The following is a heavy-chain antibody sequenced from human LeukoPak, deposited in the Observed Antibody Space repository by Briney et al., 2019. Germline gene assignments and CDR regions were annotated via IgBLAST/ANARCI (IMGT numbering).Heavy chain of an antibody. V-gene: IGHV4-4*02. CDR1: GGSISSSNW. D-gene: IGHD6-13*01. CDR3: ARAIIAAASAESFQH. CDR2: IYHSGST. J-gene: IGHJ1*01. Sequence: SETLSLTCDVSGGSISSSNWWSWVRQPPGKGLEWIGEIYHSGSTNYNPSLKSRVTISVDKSKNQFSLKLSSVTAADTAVYYCARAIIAAASAESFQHWGQGTLVTVSS.